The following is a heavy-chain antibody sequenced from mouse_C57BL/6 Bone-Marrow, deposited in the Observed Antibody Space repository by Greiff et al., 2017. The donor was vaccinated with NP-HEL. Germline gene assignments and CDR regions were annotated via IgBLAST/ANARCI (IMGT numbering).Heavy chain of an antibody. CDR1: GYTFTDYE. D-gene: IGHD1-1*01. J-gene: IGHJ2*01. Sequence: VQLQESGAELVRPGASVTLSCKASGYTFTDYEMHWVKQTPVHGLEWIGAIDPETGGTAYNQKFKGKAILTADKSSSTAYMELRSLTSEDSAVYYCTREEIYYYGSSPFDYWGQGTTLTVSS. CDR2: IDPETGGT. V-gene: IGHV1-15*01. CDR3: TREEIYYYGSSPFDY.